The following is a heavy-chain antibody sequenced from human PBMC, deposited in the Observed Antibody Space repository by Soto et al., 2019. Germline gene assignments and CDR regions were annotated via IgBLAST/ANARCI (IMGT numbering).Heavy chain of an antibody. J-gene: IGHJ4*02. V-gene: IGHV3-74*01. D-gene: IGHD2-21*01. CDR3: VRDDFGGGMDY. CDR2: IDTDGSST. CDR1: GFTFSSYW. Sequence: EVQLVESGGGLVQPGESLRLSCAASGFTFSSYWMHWVRQAPGKGLVWVAHIDTDGSSTSYADSVKGRFTISRDNAKNTLYLQMNSVRAEEMAVYYCVRDDFGGGMDYWGLGTLVTVSS.